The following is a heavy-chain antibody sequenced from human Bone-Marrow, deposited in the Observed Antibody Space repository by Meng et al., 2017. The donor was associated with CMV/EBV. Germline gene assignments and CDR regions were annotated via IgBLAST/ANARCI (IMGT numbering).Heavy chain of an antibody. V-gene: IGHV3-66*02. D-gene: IGHD6-6*01. CDR3: ARTSIAARRTVSNLLNYYYYGMDV. CDR2: IYSGGST. Sequence: GESLKISCAASGFTVSNSYMSWVRQAPGKGLEWVAVIYSGGSTYYADSVKGRLTISRDHSKNTLYLQMINLRAEDTAVYYCARTSIAARRTVSNLLNYYYYGMDVWGQGTTVTVSS. CDR1: GFTVSNSY. J-gene: IGHJ6*02.